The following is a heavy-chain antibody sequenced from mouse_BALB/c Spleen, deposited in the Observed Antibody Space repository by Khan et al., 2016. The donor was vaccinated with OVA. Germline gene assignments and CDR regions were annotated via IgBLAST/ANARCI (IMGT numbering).Heavy chain of an antibody. CDR1: GFTFSSYS. Sequence: EVELVESGGDLVKPGGSLKLSCAASGFTFSSYSMSWVRQTPDKRLEWVTTISSAGDYTYYPDSVKGRFTISRDNAKNTLYLQMSSLKSEDTAMYYGASHLTGSFAYWGQGTLVTVSA. CDR3: ASHLTGSFAY. D-gene: IGHD4-1*01. CDR2: ISSAGDYT. V-gene: IGHV5-6*01. J-gene: IGHJ3*01.